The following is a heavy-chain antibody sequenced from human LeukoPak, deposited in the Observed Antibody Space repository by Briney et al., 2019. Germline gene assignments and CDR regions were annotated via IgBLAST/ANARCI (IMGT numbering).Heavy chain of an antibody. CDR3: ARLRFLEWLLYYYYYYYMDV. Sequence: GGSLRLSCAASGFTFSSYWMHWVRQAPGKGLVWVSRINSDGSSTSYADSVKGRFTISRDNAKNSLYLQMNSLRAEDTAVYYCARLRFLEWLLYYYYYYYMDVWGKGTTVTVSS. J-gene: IGHJ6*03. CDR1: GFTFSSYW. D-gene: IGHD3-3*01. V-gene: IGHV3-74*01. CDR2: INSDGSST.